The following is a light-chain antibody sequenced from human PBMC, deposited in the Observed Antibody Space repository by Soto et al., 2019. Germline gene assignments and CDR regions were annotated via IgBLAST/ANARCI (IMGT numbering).Light chain of an antibody. CDR2: DAS. CDR3: QQRSNWPIT. V-gene: IGKV3-11*01. J-gene: IGKJ5*01. CDR1: QSVSGY. Sequence: EIVLTQSPATRSLSPGEGATLSCRASQSVSGYLAWYQQKPGQAPRLLIHDASNRATGIPARFSGSGSGTDFTLTISSLEPEDFAVYYCQQRSNWPITFGQGTRLEIK.